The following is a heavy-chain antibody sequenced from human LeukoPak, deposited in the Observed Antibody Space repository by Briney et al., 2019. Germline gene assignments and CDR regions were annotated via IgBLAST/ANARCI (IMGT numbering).Heavy chain of an antibody. J-gene: IGHJ4*02. Sequence: SGGSLRLSCAVSGFTFSDYYMSWIRQAPGKGLEWVSYISSSGSTIYYADSVKGRFTISRDNAKNSLYLQMNSLRAEDTAVYYCARESSYGSAEGYWGQGTLVTVSS. D-gene: IGHD5-18*01. CDR1: GFTFSDYY. CDR2: ISSSGSTI. CDR3: ARESSYGSAEGY. V-gene: IGHV3-11*01.